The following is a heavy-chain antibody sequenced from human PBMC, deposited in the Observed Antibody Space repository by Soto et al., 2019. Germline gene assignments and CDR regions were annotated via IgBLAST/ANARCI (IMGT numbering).Heavy chain of an antibody. CDR1: GFSLSTSGVG. V-gene: IGHV2-5*02. D-gene: IGHD3-9*01. Sequence: GSGPTLVNPTQTLTLTCTFSGFSLSTSGVGVGWIRQPPGKALEWLALIYWDDDKRYSPSLKSRLTITKDTSKNQVVLTMTNMDPVDTATYYCAHPGTPTTGYYLYFDYWGQGSLVTVSS. J-gene: IGHJ4*02. CDR3: AHPGTPTTGYYLYFDY. CDR2: IYWDDDK.